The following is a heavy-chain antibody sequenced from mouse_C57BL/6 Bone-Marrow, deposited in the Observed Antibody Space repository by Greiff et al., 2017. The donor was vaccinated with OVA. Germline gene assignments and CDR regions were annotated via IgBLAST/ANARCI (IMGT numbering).Heavy chain of an antibody. CDR1: GFNIKDDY. CDR2: IDPENGDT. V-gene: IGHV14-4*01. D-gene: IGHD1-1*01. CDR3: TSITTVVAWYFDV. J-gene: IGHJ1*03. Sequence: VQLQQSGAELVRPGASVKLSCTASGFNIKDDYMHWVKQRPEQGLEWIGWIDPENGDTEYASKFQGKATITADTSSNKAYLQLSSLTSEDTAVYYCTSITTVVAWYFDVWGTGTTVTVSS.